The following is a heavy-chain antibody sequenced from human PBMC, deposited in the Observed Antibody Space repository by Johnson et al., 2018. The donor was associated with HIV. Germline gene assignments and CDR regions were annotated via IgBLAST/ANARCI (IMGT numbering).Heavy chain of an antibody. CDR1: GFTFSSYA. V-gene: IGHV3-30-3*01. CDR3: ARRGGSGWSAFDI. Sequence: QVQLVESGGGVVQPGRSLRLSCAVSGFTFSSYAMHWVRQAPGEGLEWVAVISYDGSNKYYADSVKGRFTISRDNSKNSLYLQMNSLRAEDTALYYCARRGGSGWSAFDIWGQGTIVSVSS. J-gene: IGHJ3*02. CDR2: ISYDGSNK. D-gene: IGHD6-19*01.